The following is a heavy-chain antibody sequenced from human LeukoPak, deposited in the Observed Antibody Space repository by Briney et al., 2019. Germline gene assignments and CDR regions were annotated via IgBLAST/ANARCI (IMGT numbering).Heavy chain of an antibody. CDR2: IYYSGST. V-gene: IGHV4-59*01. CDR3: ARARYYDYVWGSYRHAYYFDY. CDR1: GGSIGSYY. J-gene: IGHJ4*02. D-gene: IGHD3-16*02. Sequence: PSETLSLTCTVSGGSIGSYYWSWIRQPPGKGLEWIGYIYYSGSTNYNPSLKSRVTISVDTSKNQFSLKLSSVTAADTAVYYCARARYYDYVWGSYRHAYYFDYWGQGTLVTVSS.